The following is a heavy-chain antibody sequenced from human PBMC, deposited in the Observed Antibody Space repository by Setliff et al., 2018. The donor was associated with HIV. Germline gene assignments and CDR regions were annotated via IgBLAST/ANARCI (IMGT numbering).Heavy chain of an antibody. CDR3: ARARRDSYDKGRRNHYYIDV. Sequence: SVKVSCKASGGTFSSYAISWVRQAPGQGLEWMGGIIPIFGTANYAQKFQGRVTITADESTNTAYMELGSLRSEDTAFYYGARARRDSYDKGRRNHYYIDVWGKGTTVTVSS. D-gene: IGHD3-16*01. V-gene: IGHV1-69*13. J-gene: IGHJ6*03. CDR1: GGTFSSYA. CDR2: IIPIFGTA.